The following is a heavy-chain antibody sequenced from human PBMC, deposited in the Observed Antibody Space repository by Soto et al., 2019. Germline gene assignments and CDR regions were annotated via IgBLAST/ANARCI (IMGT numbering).Heavy chain of an antibody. CDR3: AKRKTRRRSIAAAGTSWFDP. J-gene: IGHJ5*02. CDR1: GYTFTSYD. CDR2: MNPNSGNT. D-gene: IGHD6-13*01. Sequence: ASVKVSCKASGYTFTSYDINWVRQATGQGLEWMGWMNPNSGNTGYAQKFQGRVTMTRNTSISTAYMELSSLRSEDTAVYYCAKRKTRRRSIAAAGTSWFDPWGQGTLVTVSS. V-gene: IGHV1-8*01.